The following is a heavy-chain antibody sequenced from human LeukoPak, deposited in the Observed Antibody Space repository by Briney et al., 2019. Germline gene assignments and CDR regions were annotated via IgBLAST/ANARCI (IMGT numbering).Heavy chain of an antibody. Sequence: GASVKVSCKASGYTFTGYYMHWVRQAPGQGLEWMGWINPNSGGTNYAQKFQGRVTMTRGTSISTAYMELSRLRSDDTAVYYCARGCYYDSSGYYSDYWGQGTLVTVSS. J-gene: IGHJ4*02. CDR3: ARGCYYDSSGYYSDY. CDR2: INPNSGGT. V-gene: IGHV1-2*02. CDR1: GYTFTGYY. D-gene: IGHD3-22*01.